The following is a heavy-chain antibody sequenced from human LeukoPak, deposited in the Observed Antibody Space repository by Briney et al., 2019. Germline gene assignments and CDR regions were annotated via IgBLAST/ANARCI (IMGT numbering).Heavy chain of an antibody. CDR2: IYHSGNT. CDR1: GGSISSYY. CDR3: ARGPITMVRGVLPALYWFDP. D-gene: IGHD3-10*01. J-gene: IGHJ5*02. Sequence: SETLSLTCTVSGGSISSYYWSWIRQPPGKGLEWIGSIYHSGNTYYNPSLKSRVTISVDTSKNQFSLKLSSVTAADTAVYYCARGPITMVRGVLPALYWFDPWGQGTLVTVSS. V-gene: IGHV4-38-2*02.